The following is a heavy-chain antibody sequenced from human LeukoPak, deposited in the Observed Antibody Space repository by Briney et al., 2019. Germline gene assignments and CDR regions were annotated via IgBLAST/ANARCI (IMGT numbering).Heavy chain of an antibody. Sequence: SETLSLTCTVSGVSLSSSNSYWGWLRQPPGKGLEWIGSIYYSGNTYYNASLKSQVSISIDTSKNQFSLRLTFVTAADTAVYYCARQTGSGLFILPGGQGTLVTVSS. CDR1: GVSLSSSNSY. CDR2: IYYSGNT. CDR3: ARQTGSGLFILP. V-gene: IGHV4-39*01. D-gene: IGHD3/OR15-3a*01. J-gene: IGHJ4*02.